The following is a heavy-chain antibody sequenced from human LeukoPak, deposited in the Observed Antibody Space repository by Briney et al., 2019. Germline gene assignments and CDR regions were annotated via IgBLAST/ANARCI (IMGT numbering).Heavy chain of an antibody. V-gene: IGHV3-23*01. D-gene: IGHD6-19*01. CDR3: AKEGGAAAVAGLFDY. CDR2: ISGRGGST. CDR1: GFILSSYA. Sequence: GGSLRLSCAASGFILSSYAMSWVRQAPGKGLEWVSAISGRGGSTYYADSVKGRFTISRDNSKNTVYLQVNSLRAKDTAVYYCAKEGGAAAVAGLFDYWGQGTLVTVSS. J-gene: IGHJ4*02.